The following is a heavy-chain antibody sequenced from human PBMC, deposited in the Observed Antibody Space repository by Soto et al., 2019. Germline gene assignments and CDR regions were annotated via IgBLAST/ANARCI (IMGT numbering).Heavy chain of an antibody. CDR2: IKQDGSEK. CDR3: ARVPGYGDYSDY. CDR1: GFPFSIYW. Sequence: GGSLRLSCAASGFPFSIYWMSWVRQAPGKGLEWVANIKQDGSEKYYVDSVKGRFTISRDDAKNSLYLQMNSLRAEDTAVYYCARVPGYGDYSDYWGQGTLVTVSS. V-gene: IGHV3-7*01. D-gene: IGHD4-17*01. J-gene: IGHJ4*02.